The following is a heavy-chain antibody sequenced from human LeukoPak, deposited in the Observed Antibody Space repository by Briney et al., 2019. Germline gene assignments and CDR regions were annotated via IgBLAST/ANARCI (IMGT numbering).Heavy chain of an antibody. CDR3: ARARSSYGYGDAFDI. Sequence: GGSLRLSCAASGFTLSSYGMHWVRQAPGKGLEWVAFIRYDGTNKYYADSVKGRFTISRDNSKNTLYLQMNSLRAEDTAVYYCARARSSYGYGDAFDIWGQGTMVTVSS. V-gene: IGHV3-30*02. D-gene: IGHD5-18*01. J-gene: IGHJ3*02. CDR2: IRYDGTNK. CDR1: GFTLSSYG.